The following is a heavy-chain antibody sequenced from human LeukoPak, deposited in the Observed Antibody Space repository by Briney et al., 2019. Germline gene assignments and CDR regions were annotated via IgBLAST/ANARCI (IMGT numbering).Heavy chain of an antibody. D-gene: IGHD2-15*01. CDR2: ISGSGGST. CDR3: AKDKAYCSGGSCHADGGVDY. Sequence: GGSLRLSCAASGFTFSSYAMSWVRQAPGKGLEWVSAISGSGGSTYYADSVKGRFTISRDNSKNTLYLQMNSLRAEDTAVYYCAKDKAYCSGGSCHADGGVDYWGQGTLVTVSS. CDR1: GFTFSSYA. V-gene: IGHV3-23*01. J-gene: IGHJ4*02.